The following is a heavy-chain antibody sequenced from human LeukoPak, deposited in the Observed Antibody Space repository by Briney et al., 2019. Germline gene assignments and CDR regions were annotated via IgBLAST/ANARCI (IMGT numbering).Heavy chain of an antibody. CDR3: ARDMFMYSSSDTAMVGGFDY. V-gene: IGHV3-30-3*01. Sequence: RGSLRLSCAASGCTFSSYAMHWVRKAPGKGLEWVAVISYDGSKKYYADSVKGRFTISRDKSKNTLYLQMNSLRAEDTAVYYCARDMFMYSSSDTAMVGGFDYWGQGTLVTVSS. D-gene: IGHD5-18*01. J-gene: IGHJ4*02. CDR1: GCTFSSYA. CDR2: ISYDGSKK.